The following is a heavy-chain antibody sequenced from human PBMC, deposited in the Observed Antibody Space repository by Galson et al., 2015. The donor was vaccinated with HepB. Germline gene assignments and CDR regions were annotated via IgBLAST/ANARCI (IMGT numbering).Heavy chain of an antibody. CDR2: ISAYNGNT. Sequence: SVKVSCKASGYTFTSYGISWVRQAPGQGLEWMGWISAYNGNTNYAQKLQGRVTMTTDTSTSTAYMELRSLRSDDTAVYYCARGRSTIFGVVIAFSGAFDIWGQGTMVTVSS. CDR1: GYTFTSYG. J-gene: IGHJ3*02. V-gene: IGHV1-18*01. D-gene: IGHD3-3*01. CDR3: ARGRSTIFGVVIAFSGAFDI.